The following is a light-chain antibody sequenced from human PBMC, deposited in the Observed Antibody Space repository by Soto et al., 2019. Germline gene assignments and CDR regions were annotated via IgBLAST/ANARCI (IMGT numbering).Light chain of an antibody. J-gene: IGLJ2*01. V-gene: IGLV3-21*02. CDR2: GDS. CDR3: QVWDSSSDLV. CDR1: NIGSKS. Sequence: SYELTQPPSVSLAPGQTARITCGGNNIGSKSVHWCQQKPGQAPVLVVYGDSDRPSGIPERFSGSNSGNTATLTISRVEAGDKADYYCQVWDSSSDLVFGGGTKLTVL.